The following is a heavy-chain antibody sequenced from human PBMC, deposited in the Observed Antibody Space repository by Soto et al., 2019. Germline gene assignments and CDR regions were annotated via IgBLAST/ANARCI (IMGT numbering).Heavy chain of an antibody. J-gene: IGHJ4*02. Sequence: QVHLVQSGAEVKKPGASVKVSCKASGYTLINYPMHWVRQAPGQRLEWMGWINAGNGDTRYSQKFQDRVTITSDTSASTAYMELRSLRSEDTAVYYCARLGYDYGDSAPFDYWGQGALVTVSS. CDR1: GYTLINYP. CDR2: INAGNGDT. CDR3: ARLGYDYGDSAPFDY. V-gene: IGHV1-3*01. D-gene: IGHD3-16*01.